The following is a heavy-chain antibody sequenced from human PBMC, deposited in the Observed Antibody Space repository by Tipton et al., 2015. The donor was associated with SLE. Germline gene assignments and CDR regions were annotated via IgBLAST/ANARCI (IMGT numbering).Heavy chain of an antibody. CDR1: GFTFTNYW. CDR3: ARRDIVVVVAAIGGAPYYMDV. J-gene: IGHJ6*03. V-gene: IGHV3-7*01. D-gene: IGHD2-15*01. CDR2: INQDGSEK. Sequence: SLRLSCAASGFTFTNYWMTWVRQAPGKGLEWVANINQDGSEKYYVDSVKGRFTIYRDNAKNSLYLQMNSLRAEDTAVYYCARRDIVVVVAAIGGAPYYMDVWGKGTTVTVSS.